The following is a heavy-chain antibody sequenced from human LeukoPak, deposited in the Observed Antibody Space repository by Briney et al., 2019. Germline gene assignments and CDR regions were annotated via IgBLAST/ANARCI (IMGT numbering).Heavy chain of an antibody. V-gene: IGHV3-7*01. D-gene: IGHD3-22*01. CDR3: ARADSSGYYYPNYFDY. CDR1: GFTFSSYG. Sequence: GGSLRLSCAASGFTFSSYGMHWVRQAPGKGLEWVANIKQDGSEKYYVDSVKGRFTISRDNAKNSLYLQMNSLRAEDTAVYYCARADSSGYYYPNYFDYWGQGTLVTVSS. J-gene: IGHJ4*02. CDR2: IKQDGSEK.